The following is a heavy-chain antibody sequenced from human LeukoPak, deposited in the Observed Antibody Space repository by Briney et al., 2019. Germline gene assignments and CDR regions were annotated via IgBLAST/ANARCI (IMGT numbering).Heavy chain of an antibody. D-gene: IGHD3-22*01. Sequence: PSQTLSLTCAISGDSVSSNSAAWNWIRQSPSRGLEWLGRTYYRSKWYNDYAVSVKSRITINPDTSKNQFSLQLNSVTPEDTAVYYCARGSYYDSSGMYYFDYWGQGTLVTVSS. CDR2: TYYRSKWYN. J-gene: IGHJ4*02. CDR1: GDSVSSNSAA. V-gene: IGHV6-1*01. CDR3: ARGSYYDSSGMYYFDY.